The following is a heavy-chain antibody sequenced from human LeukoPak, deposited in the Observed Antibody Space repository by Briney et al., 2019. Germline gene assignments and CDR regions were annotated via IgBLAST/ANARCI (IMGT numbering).Heavy chain of an antibody. CDR1: GFTFSSYW. Sequence: GGSLRLSCAASGFTFSSYWMNWVRQAPGKGLVWVSRIKSDGSTTNYADSVKGRFAIPRDNAKNTLYLQMNSLRAEDTAVYYCAKDRDQYRYGFWSFDYWGQGPLVTVSS. CDR3: AKDRDQYRYGFWSFDY. CDR2: IKSDGSTT. V-gene: IGHV3-74*01. J-gene: IGHJ4*02. D-gene: IGHD5-18*01.